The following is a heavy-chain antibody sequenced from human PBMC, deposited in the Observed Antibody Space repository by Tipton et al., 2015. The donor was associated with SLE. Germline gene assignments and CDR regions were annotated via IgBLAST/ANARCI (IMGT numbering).Heavy chain of an antibody. CDR3: ARVGCSNTNCLIRGWDV. V-gene: IGHV4-4*07. CDR1: GGSIIGSY. J-gene: IGHJ6*02. D-gene: IGHD2-2*01. CDR2: IYTSGST. Sequence: TLSLTCTVSGGSIIGSYWSWIRQSPGKGLEWIGYIYTSGSTNYNPSLESRVTISLDTSKNQFALKLTSVTAADTAVYYCARVGCSNTNCLIRGWDVWGQGTTVTVSS.